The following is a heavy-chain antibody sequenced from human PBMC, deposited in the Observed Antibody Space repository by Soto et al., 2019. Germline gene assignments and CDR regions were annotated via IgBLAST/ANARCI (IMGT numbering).Heavy chain of an antibody. Sequence: ASVKVSCKASGYTFTSYGISWVRQAPGQGLEWMGWISAYNGNTNYAQKLQGRVTMTTDTSTSTAYMELRSLRSDDTAVYYCASVTVRGVLANYYGMDVWGQGTTVTVSS. V-gene: IGHV1-18*01. D-gene: IGHD3-10*01. CDR3: ASVTVRGVLANYYGMDV. CDR2: ISAYNGNT. J-gene: IGHJ6*02. CDR1: GYTFTSYG.